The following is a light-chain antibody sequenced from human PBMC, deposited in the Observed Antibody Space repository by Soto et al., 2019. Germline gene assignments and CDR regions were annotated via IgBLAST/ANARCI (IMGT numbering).Light chain of an antibody. V-gene: IGLV2-8*01. CDR2: EVS. CDR1: SSDVGGYNF. Sequence: QSALTQPPSASGSPGQSVTISCTGTSSDVGGYNFVSWYQQYPGKAPKLMIYEVSKRPSGVPDRFSGSKSGNTASLTVSGLEAENEADYYCSSYPGSDNYVFGTGTKLTVL. CDR3: SSYPGSDNYV. J-gene: IGLJ1*01.